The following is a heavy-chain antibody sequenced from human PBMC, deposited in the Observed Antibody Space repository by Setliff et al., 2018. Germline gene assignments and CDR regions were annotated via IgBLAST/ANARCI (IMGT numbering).Heavy chain of an antibody. CDR1: DFNFITYA. Sequence: ASVKVSCKTSDFNFITYAITWVRRAPGQGLEWVGGIIPIYGAANYARKFQGRVTITADESTNTAYMELSSLTYEDTAVYFCARAHGATTTFYYYMDVWGKGTTVTVSS. V-gene: IGHV1-69*13. CDR2: IIPIYGAA. J-gene: IGHJ6*03. CDR3: ARAHGATTTFYYYMDV. D-gene: IGHD1-1*01.